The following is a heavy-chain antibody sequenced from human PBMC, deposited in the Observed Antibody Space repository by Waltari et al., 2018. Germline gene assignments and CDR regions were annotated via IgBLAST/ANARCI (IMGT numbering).Heavy chain of an antibody. CDR1: GFTFSSYG. V-gene: IGHV3-33*01. CDR3: AREYYYYMDV. J-gene: IGHJ6*03. CDR2: IWYDGSNK. Sequence: QVQLVESGGGVVQPGRSLRLSCAASGFTFSSYGMHWVRQAPGKGLEWVAVIWYDGSNKYYADAVKGRFTISRDNSKNTLYLQMNSLRAEDTAVYYCAREYYYYMDVWGKGTTVTVSS.